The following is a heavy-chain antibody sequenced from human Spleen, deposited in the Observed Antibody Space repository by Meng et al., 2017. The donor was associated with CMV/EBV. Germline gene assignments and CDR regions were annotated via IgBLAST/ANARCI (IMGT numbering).Heavy chain of an antibody. Sequence: GGSLRLSCAVSGFTFSASAMTWVRQAPGKGLEWVSAVSGGGGIFYADSVQGRFTISRDNSKNTLYLQMNSLRAEDTAVYYCARRPFFCSTTSCYLDYWGQGTLVTVSS. V-gene: IGHV3-23*01. J-gene: IGHJ4*02. CDR2: VSGGGGI. CDR3: ARRPFFCSTTSCYLDY. D-gene: IGHD2-2*01. CDR1: GFTFSASA.